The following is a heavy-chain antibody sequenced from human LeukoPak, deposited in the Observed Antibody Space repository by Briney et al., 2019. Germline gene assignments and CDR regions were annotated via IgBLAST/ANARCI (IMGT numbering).Heavy chain of an antibody. V-gene: IGHV3-48*03. J-gene: IGHJ3*02. CDR2: ISSSGSTI. CDR3: ARDLSGSYLGAFDI. D-gene: IGHD1-26*01. Sequence: GGSLRLSCAASGFTFSSYEMNWVRQAPGKGLEWVSYISSSGSTIYYTDSVRGRFTISRDNAKNSLYLQMNSLRAEDTAVYYCARDLSGSYLGAFDIWGQGTMVTVSS. CDR1: GFTFSSYE.